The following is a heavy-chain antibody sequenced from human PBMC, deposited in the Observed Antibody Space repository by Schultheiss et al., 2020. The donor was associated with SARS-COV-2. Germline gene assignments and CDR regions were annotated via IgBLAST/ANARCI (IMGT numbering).Heavy chain of an antibody. V-gene: IGHV3-21*01. Sequence: GGSLRLSCAASGFTFSSYSMNWVRQAPGKGLEWVSSISSSSSYIYYADSVKGRFTISRDNSKNTLYLQMNSLRAEDTAVYYCAKGVQYYDFWSGWPRYFDLWGRGTLVTVSS. CDR1: GFTFSSYS. D-gene: IGHD3-3*01. CDR2: ISSSSSYI. J-gene: IGHJ2*01. CDR3: AKGVQYYDFWSGWPRYFDL.